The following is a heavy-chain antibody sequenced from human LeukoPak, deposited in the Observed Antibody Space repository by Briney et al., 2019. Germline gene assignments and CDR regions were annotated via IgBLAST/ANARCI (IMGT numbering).Heavy chain of an antibody. J-gene: IGHJ4*02. CDR1: VQFKNRYH. CDR3: ARIGEGSGYYYYFVY. CDR2: IYYSGST. Sequence: PSEPLTLPCSLSVQFKNRYHWMWPPQPPGKGLEWIGYIYYSGSTKYNPSLKRRVTLSVDTSKNQFSLKLSAVTAADTAVYYCARIGEGSGYYYYFVYWGQGTLVTVSS. D-gene: IGHD3-3*01. V-gene: IGHV4-59*01.